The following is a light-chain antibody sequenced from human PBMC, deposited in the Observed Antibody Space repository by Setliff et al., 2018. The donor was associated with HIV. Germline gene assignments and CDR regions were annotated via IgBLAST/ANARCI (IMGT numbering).Light chain of an antibody. CDR1: SSDVGGYNY. CDR3: SSYTSSSLYV. CDR2: EVS. J-gene: IGLJ1*01. V-gene: IGLV2-14*01. Sequence: QSVLTQPASASGSPGQSITISCTGTSSDVGGYNYVSWYQQHPGNAPKLMIFEVSNRPSGVSNRFSGSKSGNTASLTISGLQAEDEADYYCSSYTSSSLYVFGTGTKVTVL.